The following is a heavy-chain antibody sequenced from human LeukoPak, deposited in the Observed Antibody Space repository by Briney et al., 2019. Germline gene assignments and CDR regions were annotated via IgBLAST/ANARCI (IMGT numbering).Heavy chain of an antibody. V-gene: IGHV4-34*01. Sequence: PSETLSLTCAVYGGSFSGYYWSWIVQPPGKGLEWIGEINHSGSTNCNPSLKSRVTISVDTSKNQFSLKLSSVTAADTAVYYCARVVGATYYFDYWGRGTLVTVSS. CDR3: ARVVGATYYFDY. J-gene: IGHJ4*02. CDR1: GGSFSGYY. D-gene: IGHD1-26*01. CDR2: INHSGST.